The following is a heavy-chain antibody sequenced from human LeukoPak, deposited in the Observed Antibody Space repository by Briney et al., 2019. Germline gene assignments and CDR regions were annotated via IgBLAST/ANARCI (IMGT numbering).Heavy chain of an antibody. V-gene: IGHV3-48*04. CDR1: GFTFSSYA. Sequence: GGSLRLSCAASGFTFSSYAMSWVRQAPGKGLEWVSYTSSSSSTIYYADSVKSRFTISRDNAKNSLYLQMNSLRAEDTAVYYCARLRYYGMDVWGRGTTVTVS. J-gene: IGHJ6*02. CDR2: TSSSSSTI. CDR3: ARLRYYGMDV.